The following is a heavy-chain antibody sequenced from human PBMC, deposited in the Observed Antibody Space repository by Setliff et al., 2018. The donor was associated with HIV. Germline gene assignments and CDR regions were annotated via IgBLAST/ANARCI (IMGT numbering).Heavy chain of an antibody. CDR2: ST. V-gene: IGHV4-38-2*01. CDR3: ARMYSGYDWSPAGARTRYFDY. D-gene: IGHD5-12*01. Sequence: PSETCPSPALSLVTPSAVVTTGAGSGSPQGRGWSGLGVSTYYNPSLKSRVAISVDTSKNQFSLKLSSVTAADTAVYYCARMYSGYDWSPAGARTRYFDYWGQGTLVTVS. J-gene: IGHJ4*02. CDR1: VTPSAVVTT.